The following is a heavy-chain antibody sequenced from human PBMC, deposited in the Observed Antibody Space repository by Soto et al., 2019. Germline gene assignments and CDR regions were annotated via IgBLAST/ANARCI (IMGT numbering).Heavy chain of an antibody. CDR1: GYTFTGYY. V-gene: IGHV1-2*04. CDR3: ARSDSGSYYDSFDY. CDR2: INPNSGGT. J-gene: IGHJ4*02. Sequence: QVQLVQSGAEVKKPGASVKVSCNASGYTFTGYYMHWVRQAPGQGLEWMGWINPNSGGTNYAQKFQGWVTMTRDTSISTAYMELRRLRSDDTAVYYCARSDSGSYYDSFDYWGQGTLVTVSS. D-gene: IGHD1-26*01.